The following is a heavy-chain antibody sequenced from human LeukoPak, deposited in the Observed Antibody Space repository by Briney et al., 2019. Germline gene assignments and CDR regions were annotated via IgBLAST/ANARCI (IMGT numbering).Heavy chain of an antibody. D-gene: IGHD3-10*01. CDR2: ISGSGGST. CDR1: GFTFSSYA. V-gene: IGHV3-23*01. Sequence: PGGSLRLSCAASGFTFSSYAMSWVRQAPGKGLEWVSAISGSGGSTYYADSVKGRFTISRDNSKNTLYLQMNSLRAEDTAVYYCARILWFRGRTFDYWDQGTLVTVSS. J-gene: IGHJ4*02. CDR3: ARILWFRGRTFDY.